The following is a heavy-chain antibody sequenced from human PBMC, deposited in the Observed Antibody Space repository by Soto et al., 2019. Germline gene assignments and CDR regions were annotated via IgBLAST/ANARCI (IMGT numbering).Heavy chain of an antibody. J-gene: IGHJ6*02. CDR3: ARAEGLDYYYGMDV. Sequence: ASVKVSCKASGYTFTGYYMHWVRQAPGQGLEWMGWINPNSGGTNYAQKFQGRVTMTRDTSISTAYMELSRLRSDDTAVYYCARAEGLDYYYGMDVWGQGTTVTVS. D-gene: IGHD3-16*01. CDR1: GYTFTGYY. V-gene: IGHV1-2*02. CDR2: INPNSGGT.